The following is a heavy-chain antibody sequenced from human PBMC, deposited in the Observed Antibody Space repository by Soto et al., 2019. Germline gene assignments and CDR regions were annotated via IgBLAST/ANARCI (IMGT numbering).Heavy chain of an antibody. CDR3: ARSGAVAGSYYYYGMDV. CDR1: GFTLSSYA. Sequence: GGSLRLSCAASGFTLSSYAMHWVRQAPGKGLEWVAVISYDGSNKYYADSVKGRFTISRDNSKNTLYLQMNSLRAEDTAVYYCARSGAVAGSYYYYGMDVWGQGTTVTVSS. CDR2: ISYDGSNK. V-gene: IGHV3-30-3*01. D-gene: IGHD6-19*01. J-gene: IGHJ6*02.